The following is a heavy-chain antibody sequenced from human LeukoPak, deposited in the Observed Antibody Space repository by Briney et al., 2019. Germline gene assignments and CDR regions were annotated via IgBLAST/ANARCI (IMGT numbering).Heavy chain of an antibody. J-gene: IGHJ4*02. D-gene: IGHD3-22*01. CDR1: GFTFGTYA. CDR2: VSGSDGST. V-gene: IGHV3-23*01. Sequence: GGSLRLSCAASGFTFGTYAMSWVRQAPGKGLEWVSDVSGSDGSTYYADSVKGRFTISRDNSKNTLYLQMNSLRAEDTAIYYCAKDNRGTIVVVTPYYFDYWGQGTLVTVSS. CDR3: AKDNRGTIVVVTPYYFDY.